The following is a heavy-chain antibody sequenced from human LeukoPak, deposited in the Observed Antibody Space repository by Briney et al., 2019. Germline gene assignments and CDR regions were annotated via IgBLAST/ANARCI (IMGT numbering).Heavy chain of an antibody. Sequence: LGGSLRLSCAASGFIFSNYAMSWVRQAPARGLEWVSSLRGDGETFYADSVKGRFTLSRDNSKNTLYLQMNSLRAEDTAVYYCAKGNGHIVVVTAISWGQGTLVTVSS. V-gene: IGHV3-23*01. J-gene: IGHJ4*02. D-gene: IGHD2-21*02. CDR3: AKGNGHIVVVTAIS. CDR1: GFIFSNYA. CDR2: LRGDGET.